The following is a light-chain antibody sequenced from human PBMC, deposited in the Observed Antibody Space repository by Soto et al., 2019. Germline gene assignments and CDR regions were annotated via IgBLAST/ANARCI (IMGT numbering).Light chain of an antibody. V-gene: IGLV2-14*01. J-gene: IGLJ2*01. Sequence: QPASVSGSPGQSITISCTGTGSDVGGYNYVSWYQQHPGKAPKLMIFDVSNRPSGVSNRFSGSKSGNTASLTISGLHPEDEADYYCSSYTSSSTYVLFGGGTKLTVL. CDR2: DVS. CDR3: SSYTSSSTYVL. CDR1: GSDVGGYNY.